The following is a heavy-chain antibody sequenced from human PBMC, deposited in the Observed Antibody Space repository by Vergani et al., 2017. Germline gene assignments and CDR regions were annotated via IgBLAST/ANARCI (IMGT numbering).Heavy chain of an antibody. CDR3: ERRQGDSGYDEHLDY. D-gene: IGHD5-12*01. CDR2: IYPGDSDT. V-gene: IGHV5-51*01. CDR1: GYSFTSYW. J-gene: IGHJ4*02. Sequence: EVQLVQSGAEVKKPGESLKISCKGSGYSFTSYWIGWVRQMPGKGLECMGIIYPGDSDTRYSPSFQGQVTISADKSISTAYLRWSSLKASDTGIYYCERRQGDSGYDEHLDYWGQGTLVTVSS.